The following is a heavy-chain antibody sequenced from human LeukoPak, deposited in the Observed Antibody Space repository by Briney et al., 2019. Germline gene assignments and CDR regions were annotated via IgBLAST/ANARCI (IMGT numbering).Heavy chain of an antibody. V-gene: IGHV1-18*01. CDR1: GYTFTTYG. D-gene: IGHD5-18*01. J-gene: IGHJ5*02. Sequence: ASVKVSCKASGYTFTTYGIIWVRQAPGQGLEWMGWMNTYNGNANYAQKFRGRVTMTTDTSTYMAYLEVRSLGSDDQAVYYCARRGFNYGQGYFDPWGQGTLVTVSS. CDR2: MNTYNGNA. CDR3: ARRGFNYGQGYFDP.